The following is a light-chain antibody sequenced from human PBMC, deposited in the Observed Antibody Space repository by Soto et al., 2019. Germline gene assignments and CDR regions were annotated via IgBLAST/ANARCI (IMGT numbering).Light chain of an antibody. J-gene: IGKJ1*01. CDR2: KAS. CDR3: QQYNSYATT. CDR1: QSISYW. Sequence: DIQMTQTPSTLSASVGDRVTITCRASQSISYWLAWYQQKPGKAPKLLIYKASSLVAGVPSRFRGSGSGTEFTLTISSLQPDYFATYFCQQYNSYATTFGQGTKVEI. V-gene: IGKV1-5*03.